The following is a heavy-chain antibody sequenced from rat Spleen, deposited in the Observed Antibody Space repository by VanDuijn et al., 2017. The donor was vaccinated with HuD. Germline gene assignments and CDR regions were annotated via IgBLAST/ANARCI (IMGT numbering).Heavy chain of an antibody. CDR2: IWTGGST. V-gene: IGHV2-30*01. Sequence: QVQLKESGPGLVQPSQTLSLTCTVSGFSLTSYNVHWVRQPTGKGLEWMGVIWTGGSTDYNSALKSRLSISRDTSKSQVFLKMNSLQTEDIATYYCAREGFGYYDGTYSSLRYWGQGVMVTVSS. CDR1: GFSLTSYN. D-gene: IGHD1-12*02. CDR3: AREGFGYYDGTYSSLRY. J-gene: IGHJ2*01.